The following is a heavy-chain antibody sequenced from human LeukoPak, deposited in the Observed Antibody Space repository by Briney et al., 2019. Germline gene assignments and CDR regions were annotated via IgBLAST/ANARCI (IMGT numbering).Heavy chain of an antibody. CDR1: GFTFSSYA. Sequence: GGFLRLSCAASGFTFSSYAMSWVRQAPGKGLEWVSAISGSGGSTYYADSVKGRFTISRDNSKNTLYLQMNSLRAEDTAVYYCAKDFYYDSSGYYYEVGYYFDYWGQGTLVTVSS. J-gene: IGHJ4*02. CDR2: ISGSGGST. V-gene: IGHV3-23*01. D-gene: IGHD3-22*01. CDR3: AKDFYYDSSGYYYEVGYYFDY.